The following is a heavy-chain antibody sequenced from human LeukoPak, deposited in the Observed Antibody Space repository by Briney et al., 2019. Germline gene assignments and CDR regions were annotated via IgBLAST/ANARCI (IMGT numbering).Heavy chain of an antibody. D-gene: IGHD6-13*01. CDR1: GGSISSGDYY. CDR3: ARQEYLAAAGTGWFDP. CDR2: IHYSGST. J-gene: IGHJ5*02. Sequence: PSQTLSLTCTVSGGSISSGDYYWSWIRQPPGKGLEWIGYIHYSGSTYYNPSLKSRVTISVDTSKNQFSLKLSSVTAADTAVYYCARQEYLAAAGTGWFDPWGQGTLVTVSS. V-gene: IGHV4-30-4*08.